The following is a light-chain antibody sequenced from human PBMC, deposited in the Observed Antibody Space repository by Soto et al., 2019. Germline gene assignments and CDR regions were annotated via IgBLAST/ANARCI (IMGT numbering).Light chain of an antibody. Sequence: DIQMTQFPSTLSASVGDRVTISCRASQSIGTSLAWYQQTPGKAPKLLIYKASILESGVPSRFSGSGSGADFTLTFSSLQPGDFATYYCQQYHTFPTFGQGTKVDIK. CDR2: KAS. CDR3: QQYHTFPT. J-gene: IGKJ1*01. CDR1: QSIGTS. V-gene: IGKV1-5*03.